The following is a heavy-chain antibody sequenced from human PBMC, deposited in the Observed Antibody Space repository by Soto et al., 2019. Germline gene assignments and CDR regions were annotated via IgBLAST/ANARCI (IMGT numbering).Heavy chain of an antibody. J-gene: IGHJ4*01. CDR2: ISAYNGNT. CDR3: ARGGLGSSGKPVYFDY. V-gene: IGHV1-18*01. CDR1: GYTFTSYG. D-gene: IGHD3-22*01. Sequence: WASVNVSCKASGYTFTSYGISWVRQAPGQGLELMGWISAYNGNTNYAQKLQGRVTMTTXXXXXXAXMXLXSXGSDDTAVSYCARGGLGSSGKPVYFDYWG.